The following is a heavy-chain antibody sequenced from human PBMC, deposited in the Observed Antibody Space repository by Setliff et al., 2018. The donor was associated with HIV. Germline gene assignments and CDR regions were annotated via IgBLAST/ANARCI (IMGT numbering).Heavy chain of an antibody. Sequence: PSETLSLTCAVYGGSFSYYWMHWVRQAPGKGLMWVAHIGSDGTTVTYADSVKGRFTISRDNAKNTLYLQMNSLGVEDTAVYYCVTFVVEDVWGKGTTVTVSS. CDR1: GGSFSYYW. CDR3: VTFVVEDV. CDR2: IGSDGTTV. J-gene: IGHJ6*04. D-gene: IGHD2-2*01. V-gene: IGHV3-74*01.